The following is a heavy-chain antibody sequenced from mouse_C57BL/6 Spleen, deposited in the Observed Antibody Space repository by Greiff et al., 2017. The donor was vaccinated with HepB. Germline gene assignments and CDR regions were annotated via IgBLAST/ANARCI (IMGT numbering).Heavy chain of an antibody. CDR1: GYSITSGYY. D-gene: IGHD1-1*02. CDR2: ISYDGSN. CDR3: AREEGGYSDY. J-gene: IGHJ2*01. Sequence: ESGPGLVKPSQSLSLTCSVTGYSITSGYYWNWIRQFPGNKLEWMGYISYDGSNNYNPSLKNRISITRDTSKNQFFLKLNSVTTEDTATYYCAREEGGYSDYWGQGTTLTVSS. V-gene: IGHV3-6*01.